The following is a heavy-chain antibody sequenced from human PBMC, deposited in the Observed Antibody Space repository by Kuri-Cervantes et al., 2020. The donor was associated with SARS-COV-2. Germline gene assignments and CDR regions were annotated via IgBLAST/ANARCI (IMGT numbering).Heavy chain of an antibody. V-gene: IGHV1-69*05. CDR3: ARSCLEWLNYYYYYYMDV. Sequence: SVKVSCKASGGTFSSYAISWVRQAPGQGLEWMGGIIPIFGTANYAQKFQGRVTITTDESTSTAYMELSSLRSEDTAVYYCARSCLEWLNYYYYYYMDVWGKGTTVTVSS. D-gene: IGHD3-3*01. CDR2: IIPIFGTA. CDR1: GGTFSSYA. J-gene: IGHJ6*03.